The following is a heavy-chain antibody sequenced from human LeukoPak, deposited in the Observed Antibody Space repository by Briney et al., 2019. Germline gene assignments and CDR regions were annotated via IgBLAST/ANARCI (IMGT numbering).Heavy chain of an antibody. CDR3: ARVPGSGYEEHFDY. J-gene: IGHJ4*02. CDR2: IKQDGSEK. Sequence: PGGSLRLSCAASGFTFSSYWMSWVRQAPGKGLEWVANIKQDGSEKYYVDSVKGRFTISRDNAKNSLYLQMNSLRAEDTAVYYCARVPGSGYEEHFDYWGQGTLVTVSS. V-gene: IGHV3-7*01. D-gene: IGHD5-12*01. CDR1: GFTFSSYW.